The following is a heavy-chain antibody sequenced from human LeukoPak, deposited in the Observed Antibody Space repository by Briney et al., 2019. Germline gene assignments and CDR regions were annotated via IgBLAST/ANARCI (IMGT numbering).Heavy chain of an antibody. CDR3: ASGSGLYSPDY. V-gene: IGHV5-10-1*01. D-gene: IGHD2-21*01. CDR1: GYSFTGYW. CDR2: IDPRDSYT. Sequence: GESLKISCRGAGYSFTGYWITWGRQMPGKGLEWMGRIDPRDSYTNYSPSVQGHVTISADKYISTGYLQWNSLKDSDTAMYYCASGSGLYSPDYWGQGTLVTVYS. J-gene: IGHJ4*02.